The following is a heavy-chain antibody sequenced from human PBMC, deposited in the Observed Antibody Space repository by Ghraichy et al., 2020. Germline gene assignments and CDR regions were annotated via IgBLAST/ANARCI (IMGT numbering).Heavy chain of an antibody. V-gene: IGHV4-34*01. CDR2: INHSGST. J-gene: IGHJ6*03. Sequence: SETLSLTCAVYGGSFSGYYWSWIRQPPGKGLEWIGEINHSGSTNYNPSLKSRVTISVDTSKNQFSLKLSSVTAADTAVYYCARWSHYMDVWGKGTTVTVSS. CDR3: ARWSHYMDV. CDR1: GGSFSGYY.